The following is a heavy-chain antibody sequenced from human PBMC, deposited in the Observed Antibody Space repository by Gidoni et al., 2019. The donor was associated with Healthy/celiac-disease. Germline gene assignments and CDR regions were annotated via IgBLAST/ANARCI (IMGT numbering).Heavy chain of an antibody. CDR2: IRSKANSYAT. V-gene: IGHV3-73*02. CDR3: TSHQEGYYDSSGYTPTN. CDR1: GFTFSGSA. D-gene: IGHD3-22*01. J-gene: IGHJ4*02. Sequence: EVQLVESGGGLVKPGGSLKLSCAASGFTFSGSAMHWVRQASGKGLEWVGRIRSKANSYATAYAASVKGRFTISRDDSKNTAYLQMNSLKTEDTAVYYCTSHQEGYYDSSGYTPTNWGQGTLVTVSS.